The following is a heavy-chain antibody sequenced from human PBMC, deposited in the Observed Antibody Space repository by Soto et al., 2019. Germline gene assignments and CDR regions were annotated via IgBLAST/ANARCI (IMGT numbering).Heavy chain of an antibody. J-gene: IGHJ3*02. V-gene: IGHV1-58*02. CDR2: IVVGSGNT. CDR1: GFTFTSSA. CDR3: AAVGNRDYDILENDAFDI. Sequence: SVKVSCKASGFTFTSSAMQWVRQARGQRLEWIGWIVVGSGNTNYAQKFQERVTITRDMSTSTAYMELSSLRSEDTAVYYCAAVGNRDYDILENDAFDIWGQGTMVTVSS. D-gene: IGHD3-9*01.